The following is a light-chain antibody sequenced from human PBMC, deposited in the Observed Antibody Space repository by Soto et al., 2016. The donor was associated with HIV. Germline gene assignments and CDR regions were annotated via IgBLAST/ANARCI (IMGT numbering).Light chain of an antibody. CDR2: GAS. V-gene: IGKV1-17*03. CDR1: QGIRKY. CDR3: LQHNNYPPT. Sequence: DVQMTQSPSVMSASVGDRVTIICRASQGIRKYLAWFQQKPGKVPKRLIYGASTLQNGVPPRFSGSGSGTEFTLTISSLQPEDFATYFCLQHNNYPPTFGGGTRVDI. J-gene: IGKJ4*01.